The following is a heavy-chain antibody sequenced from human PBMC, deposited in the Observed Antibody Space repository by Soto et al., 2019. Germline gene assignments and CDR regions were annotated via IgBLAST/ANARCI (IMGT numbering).Heavy chain of an antibody. CDR2: IYYSGGT. D-gene: IGHD5-18*01. J-gene: IGHJ4*02. Sequence: SETLSLTCTVSGGSISSGDHYWSWIRQPPGKGLEWIGYIYYSGGTYYNPSLKGRVTISVDTSKNQFSLKLSSVTAADTAVYYCARALRGYSYGYFNYWGQGTLVTVSS. V-gene: IGHV4-30-4*01. CDR3: ARALRGYSYGYFNY. CDR1: GGSISSGDHY.